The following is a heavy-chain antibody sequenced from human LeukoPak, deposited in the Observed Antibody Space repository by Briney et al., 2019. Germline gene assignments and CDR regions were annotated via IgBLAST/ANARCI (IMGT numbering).Heavy chain of an antibody. Sequence: GGTLRLSCASSGFTFRSYGMSWVREAPGKGLQWVSTMSATGSDIHHADSVKGRFTISRDNSKNTLYLQMNSLRAEDTAVYYCAKDLVTWASGNWYFDLWGRGTLVTVSS. CDR3: AKDLVTWASGNWYFDL. V-gene: IGHV3-23*01. CDR2: MSATGSDI. CDR1: GFTFRSYG. J-gene: IGHJ2*01. D-gene: IGHD2-21*02.